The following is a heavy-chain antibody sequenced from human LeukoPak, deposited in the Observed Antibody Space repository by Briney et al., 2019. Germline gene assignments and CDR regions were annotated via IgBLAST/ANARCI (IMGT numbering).Heavy chain of an antibody. CDR3: ARHLVVDSNSAMDF. CDR2: IYPGDSDP. D-gene: IGHD6-6*01. J-gene: IGHJ4*02. Sequence: GESLKISFKGSGYSFTNYWIGWVRQMPGKGLGWMGNIYPGDSDPRYSLSFQGQVSISVDKSISTAYLQWSSLKASDTSMYFCARHLVVDSNSAMDFWGQGTLVTVSS. CDR1: GYSFTNYW. V-gene: IGHV5-51*01.